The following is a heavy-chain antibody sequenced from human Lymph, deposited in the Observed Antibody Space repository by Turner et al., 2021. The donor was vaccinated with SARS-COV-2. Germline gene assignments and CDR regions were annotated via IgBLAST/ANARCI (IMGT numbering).Heavy chain of an antibody. D-gene: IGHD2-15*01. J-gene: IGHJ5*02. CDR3: AKDGYDGIYCGGGSCYSGWFDP. Sequence: EVQLLESGGGLVQPGGALRLSCAASGLTFSSDPMSWVRQGPGKGLEWVSAISGSGASTYYADSGKGRFTISRDNSKNTLYLQMNSLRVEDTAVYYCAKDGYDGIYCGGGSCYSGWFDPWGQGTLVTVSS. CDR1: GLTFSSDP. V-gene: IGHV3-23*01. CDR2: ISGSGAST.